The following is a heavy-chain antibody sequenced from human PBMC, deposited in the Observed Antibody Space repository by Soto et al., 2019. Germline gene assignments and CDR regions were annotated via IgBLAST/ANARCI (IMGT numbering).Heavy chain of an antibody. J-gene: IGHJ1*01. CDR3: PRAKWWRDISFHP. CDR1: GFSFSSHS. D-gene: IGHD2-15*01. V-gene: IGHV3-48*02. CDR2: ISSTSSII. Sequence: EVQLVESGGGLVQPGGFLKLSCAASGFSFSSHSMNWVRQAPGKGLEWVSYISSTSSIIYYADSVKGRFTTSRDNAKNSLYLQMTSLRDEDTAVYYCPRAKWWRDISFHPWGQGTLVIVSS.